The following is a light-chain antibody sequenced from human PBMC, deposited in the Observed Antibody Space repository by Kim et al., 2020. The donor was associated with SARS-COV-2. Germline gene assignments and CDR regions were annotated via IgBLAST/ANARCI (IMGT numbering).Light chain of an antibody. CDR3: QQYGRSLPYT. Sequence: EIVLTQSPGTLSLSPGERATLSCRASQSVRSSYLAWYQQKPGQAPRLLIYGTSSRATGIPDRFSASGSGTDFTLTISRLEPEDFAVYYCQQYGRSLPYTFGQGTKLEI. CDR1: QSVRSSY. V-gene: IGKV3-20*01. J-gene: IGKJ2*01. CDR2: GTS.